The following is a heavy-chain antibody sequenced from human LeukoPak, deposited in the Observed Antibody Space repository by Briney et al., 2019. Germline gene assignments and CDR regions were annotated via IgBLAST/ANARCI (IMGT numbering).Heavy chain of an antibody. V-gene: IGHV3-23*01. J-gene: IGHJ4*02. CDR3: AKDRCSGGSCCFDY. CDR1: GFTFSSYV. Sequence: GGSLRLSCAASGFTFSSYVMNWVRQAPGKGLEWVSAISASGGSTYYADSVKGRFTISRDNSKNTLYLQMNSLRAEDTAVYHCAKDRCSGGSCCFDYWGQGTLVTVSS. D-gene: IGHD2-15*01. CDR2: ISASGGST.